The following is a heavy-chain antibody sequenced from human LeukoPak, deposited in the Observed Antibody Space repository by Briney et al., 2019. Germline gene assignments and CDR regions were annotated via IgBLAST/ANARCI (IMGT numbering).Heavy chain of an antibody. CDR2: IDASGGST. D-gene: IGHD6-19*01. CDR1: GFTVKTYY. V-gene: IGHV3-23*01. Sequence: GGSLRLSCAASGFTVKTYYMSWVRQAPGKGLEWVSSIDASGGSTYYADSVKGRFTISRDNSKNTFFLQMNTLRAADTAVYYCAKGSGSGWYGWFAPWGQGTLVTVSS. CDR3: AKGSGSGWYGWFAP. J-gene: IGHJ5*02.